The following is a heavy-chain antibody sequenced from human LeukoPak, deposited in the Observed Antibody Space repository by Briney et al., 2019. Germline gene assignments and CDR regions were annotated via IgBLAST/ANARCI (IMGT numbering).Heavy chain of an antibody. D-gene: IGHD1/OR15-1a*01. CDR2: ISYDGSNK. Sequence: SCKAPGYTFTGYYMHWVRQAPGKGLEWVAVISYDGSNKYYADSVKGRFTISRDNSKNTLYLQMNSLRAEDTAVYYCARELNTKPDYWGQGTLVTVSS. CDR1: GYTFTGYY. V-gene: IGHV3-30*04. CDR3: ARELNTKPDY. J-gene: IGHJ4*02.